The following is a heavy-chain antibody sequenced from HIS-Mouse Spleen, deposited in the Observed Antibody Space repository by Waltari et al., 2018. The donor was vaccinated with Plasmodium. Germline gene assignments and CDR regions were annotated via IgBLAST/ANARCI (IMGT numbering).Heavy chain of an antibody. J-gene: IGHJ5*02. Sequence: QAQLVQSGAEVKKTGASVKVSCKASGYTFTGYYIPCVRQAPGQGLEWMGWINPNSGGANYAQKFQGRVTMTRDTSISTAYMELSRLRSDDTAVYYCARGKSEGWFDPWGQGTLVTVSS. V-gene: IGHV1-2*02. CDR1: GYTFTGYY. CDR3: ARGKSEGWFDP. CDR2: INPNSGGA.